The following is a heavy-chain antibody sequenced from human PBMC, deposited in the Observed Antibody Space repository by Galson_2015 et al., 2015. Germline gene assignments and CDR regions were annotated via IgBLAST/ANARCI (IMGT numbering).Heavy chain of an antibody. CDR1: GFTFSSYS. Sequence: SLRLSCAASGFTFSSYSMNWVRQAPGKGLEWVSSISSSSSYIYYADSVKGRFTISRDNAKNSLYLQMNSLRAEDTAVYYCARDPLEWPYYGGNTGLDYWGQGTLVTVSS. V-gene: IGHV3-21*01. CDR2: ISSSSSYI. J-gene: IGHJ4*02. D-gene: IGHD4-23*01. CDR3: ARDPLEWPYYGGNTGLDY.